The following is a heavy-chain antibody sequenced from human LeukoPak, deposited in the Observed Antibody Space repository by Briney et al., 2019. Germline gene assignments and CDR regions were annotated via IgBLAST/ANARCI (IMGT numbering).Heavy chain of an antibody. Sequence: GGSLRLSCAASGFTFSSYAMHWVRQAPGKGLEWVAVISYDGSNKYYADSVKGRFSISRDNSKNTLYLQMDSLRGEDTAVYYCAKDFRIGYSAHFDYWGQGALVTASS. CDR3: AKDFRIGYSAHFDY. J-gene: IGHJ4*02. V-gene: IGHV3-30-3*01. D-gene: IGHD2-21*01. CDR1: GFTFSSYA. CDR2: ISYDGSNK.